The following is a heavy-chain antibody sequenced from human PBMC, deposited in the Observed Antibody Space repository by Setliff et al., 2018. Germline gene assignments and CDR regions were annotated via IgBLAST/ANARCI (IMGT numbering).Heavy chain of an antibody. Sequence: SETLSLTCTVSGGSISSGGYYWSWIRQHPGKGLEWIGYIYYSGSTYYNPSLKSRVTISVDTPKNQFSLKLSSVTAADTAVYYCARVPRFTDTRNAFDIWGQGTMVTVSS. CDR3: ARVPRFTDTRNAFDI. CDR1: GGSISSGGYY. J-gene: IGHJ3*02. V-gene: IGHV4-31*03. CDR2: IYYSGST. D-gene: IGHD5-18*01.